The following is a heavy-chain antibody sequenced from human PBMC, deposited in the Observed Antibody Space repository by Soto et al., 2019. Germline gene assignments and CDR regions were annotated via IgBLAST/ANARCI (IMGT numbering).Heavy chain of an antibody. V-gene: IGHV1-69*02. Sequence: QVQLVQSGAEVKRPGSSVSFSCKASGGTFNSYTISWVRQAPGQGPEWMGRIIPVLGVAYYAQTFQGRVTITADKSTSSVYMDLSSLRSEDTAVYYCARGGVAAAGTLGNWGQGTLVPVSS. CDR3: ARGGVAAAGTLGN. CDR1: GGTFNSYT. J-gene: IGHJ4*02. D-gene: IGHD6-13*01. CDR2: IIPVLGVA.